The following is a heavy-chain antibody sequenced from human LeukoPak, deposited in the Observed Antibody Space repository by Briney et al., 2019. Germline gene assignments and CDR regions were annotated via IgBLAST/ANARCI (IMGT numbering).Heavy chain of an antibody. CDR1: GFSFSSYE. J-gene: IGHJ4*02. D-gene: IGHD6-13*01. CDR3: ARDPTNLYSSSWYGFDY. CDR2: ISSSGSTI. V-gene: IGHV3-48*03. Sequence: PGGSLRLSCAASGFSFSSYEMNWVRQAPGKGLEWVSYISSSGSTIYYADSVKGRFTISRDNAKNSLYLQMNSLRAEDTAVYYCARDPTNLYSSSWYGFDYWGQGTVVTVSS.